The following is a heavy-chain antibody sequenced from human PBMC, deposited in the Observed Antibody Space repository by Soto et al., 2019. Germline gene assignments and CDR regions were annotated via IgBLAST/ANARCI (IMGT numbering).Heavy chain of an antibody. CDR3: ARDKDEYAYSLHN. CDR2: ICHRGRS. CDR1: DGSISSNTY. Sequence: SETRSLTCAVSDGSISSNTYWTCLGLPPGKGLEWIGEICHRGRSNYTLTLKSRVTISVDKSKNQFPLQLTSVTAADMAWYYCARDKDEYAYSLHNWGQGTLVTVSS. D-gene: IGHD2-2*01. V-gene: IGHV4-4*02. J-gene: IGHJ4*02.